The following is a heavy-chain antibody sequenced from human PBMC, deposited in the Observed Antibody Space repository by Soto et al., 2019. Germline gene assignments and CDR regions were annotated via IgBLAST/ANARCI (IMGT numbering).Heavy chain of an antibody. CDR1: GYSISSSNW. CDR3: ARNNRDYYYGMDV. V-gene: IGHV4-28*01. Sequence: PSETLSLTCAVSGYSISSSNWWGWIRQPPGKGLEWIGYIYYSGSTYYNPSLKSRVTMSVDTSKNQFSLKLSSVTAVDTAVYYCARNNRDYYYGMDVRGQGTTVTVSS. J-gene: IGHJ6*02. CDR2: IYYSGST.